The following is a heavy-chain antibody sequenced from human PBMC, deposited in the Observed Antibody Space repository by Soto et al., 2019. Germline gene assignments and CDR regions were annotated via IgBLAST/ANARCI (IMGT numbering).Heavy chain of an antibody. CDR1: GGSISSYY. V-gene: IGHV4-59*01. CDR3: ARRDGYNNNFDY. J-gene: IGHJ4*02. D-gene: IGHD4-4*01. Sequence: ASETLSLTCTVSGGSISSYYWSWIRQPPGKGLEWIGYIYYSGSTNYNPSLKSRVTISVDTSKNQFSLKLSSVTAADTAVYYCARRDGYNNNFDYWGQGTLVTVSS. CDR2: IYYSGST.